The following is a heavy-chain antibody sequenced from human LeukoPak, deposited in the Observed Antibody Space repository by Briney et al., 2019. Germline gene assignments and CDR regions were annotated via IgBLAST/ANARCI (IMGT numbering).Heavy chain of an antibody. Sequence: GGSLRLSCTASGFIFSSYAMTWARQAPVKGLEWVSAISGDGTRTYYADSVKGRFTISRDNSKNTLYLEMSSLRVEDTAIYYCAKWPEGAMDYFDYWGQGTLVTVSS. CDR2: ISGDGTRT. J-gene: IGHJ4*02. D-gene: IGHD3-16*01. CDR1: GFIFSSYA. V-gene: IGHV3-23*01. CDR3: AKWPEGAMDYFDY.